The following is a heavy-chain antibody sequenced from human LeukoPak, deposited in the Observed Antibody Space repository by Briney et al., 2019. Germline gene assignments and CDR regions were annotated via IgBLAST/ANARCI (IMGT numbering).Heavy chain of an antibody. CDR2: IYYSGST. Sequence: PSETLSLTCTVSGGSISSYYWSWIRQPPGKGLEWIGYIYYSGSTNYNPSLKSRVTISVDTSKNQSSLKLSSVTAADTAVYYCARSLSSGMFDYWGQGTLVTVSS. CDR1: GGSISSYY. V-gene: IGHV4-59*01. D-gene: IGHD3-22*01. CDR3: ARSLSSGMFDY. J-gene: IGHJ4*02.